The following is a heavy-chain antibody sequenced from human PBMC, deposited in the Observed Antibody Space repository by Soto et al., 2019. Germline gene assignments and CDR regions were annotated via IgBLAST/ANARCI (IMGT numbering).Heavy chain of an antibody. J-gene: IGHJ6*02. CDR1: GGTFSSYA. Sequence: QVQLAQSGAEVKKPGSSVKVSCKASGGTFSSYAISWVRQAPGQGLEWMGGIIPIFGTANYAQKFQGRVTITADESTSTAHMELSSLRSEDTAVYYCARDPALAAASGYYYYGMDVWGQGTTVTVSS. D-gene: IGHD3-10*01. CDR2: IIPIFGTA. CDR3: ARDPALAAASGYYYYGMDV. V-gene: IGHV1-69*12.